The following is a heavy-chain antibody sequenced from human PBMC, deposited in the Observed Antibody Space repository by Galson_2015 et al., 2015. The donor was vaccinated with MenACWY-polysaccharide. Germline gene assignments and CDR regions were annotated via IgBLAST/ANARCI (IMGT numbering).Heavy chain of an antibody. CDR1: GYTFTTHY. CDR2: INPNSGAT. J-gene: IGHJ4*02. CDR3: ARGGGRYTFAY. V-gene: IGHV1-2*02. D-gene: IGHD1-26*01. Sequence: SVKVSCKASGYTFTTHYFHWMRQAPGQGLEWMGWINPNSGATTYAQRFQGRVMMTRDTSISTVYMELSRLKSDDTAVYYCARGGGRYTFAYRGQGARVTVS.